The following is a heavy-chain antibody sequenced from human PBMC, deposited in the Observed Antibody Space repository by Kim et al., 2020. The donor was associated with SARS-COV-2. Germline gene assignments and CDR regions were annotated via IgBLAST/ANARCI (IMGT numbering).Heavy chain of an antibody. J-gene: IGHJ4*02. V-gene: IGHV3-74*01. CDR3: ASSPTSGGH. CDR1: GFIFSDFW. CDR2: ISSDGSTT. D-gene: IGHD3-3*01. Sequence: GGSLRLSCAASGFIFSDFWMSWVRQAPGQGMVWVSHISSDGSTTNYADSVKGRFTISRDNAKNTLYLQMNSLRAEDTAVYYCASSPTSGGHWGQGTLVT.